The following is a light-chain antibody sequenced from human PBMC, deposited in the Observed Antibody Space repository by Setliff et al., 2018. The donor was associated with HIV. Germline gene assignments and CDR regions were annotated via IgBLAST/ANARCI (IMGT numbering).Light chain of an antibody. CDR1: GSTIGSA. J-gene: IGLJ2*01. CDR3: AAWDDSLPGPV. Sequence: QSALTQPPSASGTPGQTVVISCSGSGSTIGSAVSWYRQLPKTAPRLIIHSNNKRPSGVPDRFSGSKSATAASLAISGLQSEDEADYYRAAWDDSLPGPVFGGGTKVTVL. CDR2: SNN. V-gene: IGLV1-44*01.